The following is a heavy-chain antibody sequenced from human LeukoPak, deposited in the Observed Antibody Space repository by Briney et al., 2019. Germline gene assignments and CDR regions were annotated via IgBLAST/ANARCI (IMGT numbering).Heavy chain of an antibody. CDR1: GGSFSGYY. Sequence: SQTLSLTCGVYGGSFSGYYWSWIRQPPGKGLEWIGEINPRGSTNYNPSLKSRVTLSADTSKNQFSLTLNSVTAADTAVYYCARRRLGYYFDYWGQGTLVTVSS. J-gene: IGHJ4*02. CDR2: INPRGST. D-gene: IGHD5-24*01. V-gene: IGHV4-34*01. CDR3: ARRRLGYYFDY.